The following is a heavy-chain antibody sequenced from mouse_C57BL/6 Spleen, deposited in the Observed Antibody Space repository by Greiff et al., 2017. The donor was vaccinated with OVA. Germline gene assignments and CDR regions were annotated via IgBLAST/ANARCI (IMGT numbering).Heavy chain of an antibody. CDR3: ARFYYSNYGFAY. J-gene: IGHJ3*01. D-gene: IGHD2-5*01. Sequence: EVMLVESGGGLVKPGGSLKLSCAASGFTFSSYAMSWVRQTPEKRLEWVATISDGGSYTYYPDNVKGRFTISRDNAKNNLYLQMSHLKSEDTAMYYCARFYYSNYGFAYWGQGTLVTVSA. V-gene: IGHV5-4*03. CDR2: ISDGGSYT. CDR1: GFTFSSYA.